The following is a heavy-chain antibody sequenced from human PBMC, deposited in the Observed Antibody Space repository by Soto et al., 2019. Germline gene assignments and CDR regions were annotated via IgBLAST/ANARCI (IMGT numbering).Heavy chain of an antibody. CDR2: IIPIFGTA. CDR1: GGTFSSYA. D-gene: IGHD3-3*01. V-gene: IGHV1-69*06. CDR3: ARSKIGLQFFNWFDP. Sequence: QVQLVQSGAEVKKPGSSVKVSCKASGGTFSSYAISWVRQAPGQGLEWMGGIIPIFGTANYAQKFQGRVTITADKSTSTAYMELSSLRSDDTAVYYCARSKIGLQFFNWFDPWGQGTLVTVSS. J-gene: IGHJ5*02.